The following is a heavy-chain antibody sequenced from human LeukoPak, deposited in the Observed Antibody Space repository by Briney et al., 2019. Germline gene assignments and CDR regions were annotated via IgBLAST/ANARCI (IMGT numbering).Heavy chain of an antibody. V-gene: IGHV6-1*01. Sequence: SQTLSLTCAISGDSVSSNSAAWNWIRQSPSRGLEWLGRTYYRSKWYNDYAVSVKSRITINPDTSKNQFSLQLTSVPPEDTAVYYCARVPYYDSSGYYYGSVGFDYWGQGTLVTVSS. CDR2: TYYRSKWYN. J-gene: IGHJ4*02. D-gene: IGHD3-22*01. CDR1: GDSVSSNSAA. CDR3: ARVPYYDSSGYYYGSVGFDY.